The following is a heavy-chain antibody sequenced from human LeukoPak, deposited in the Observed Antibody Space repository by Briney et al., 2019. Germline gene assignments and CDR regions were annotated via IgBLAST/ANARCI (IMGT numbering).Heavy chain of an antibody. CDR1: GFTFSNCW. CDR2: IKQDGSEK. CDR3: AREDDWNYEDY. J-gene: IGHJ4*02. D-gene: IGHD1-7*01. Sequence: GGSLRLSCAASGFTFSNCWMSWVRQAPGKGLEWVANIKQDGSEKYYVNSVKGRFTISRDNAKNSLYLQMNSLRAEDTAIYYCAREDDWNYEDYWGQGTLVSVSS. V-gene: IGHV3-7*01.